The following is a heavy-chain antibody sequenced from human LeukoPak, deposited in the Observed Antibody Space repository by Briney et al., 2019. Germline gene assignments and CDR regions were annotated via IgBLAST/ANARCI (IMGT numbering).Heavy chain of an antibody. J-gene: IGHJ6*02. CDR2: ISSSSSYI. Sequence: GGSLRLSCAASGFTFSSYSMNWVRQAPGKGLEWVSSISSSSSYICYADSVKGRFTISRDNAKNSLYLQMNSLRAEDTAVYYCARKLIPVWGQGTTVTVSS. V-gene: IGHV3-21*01. CDR3: ARKLIPV. D-gene: IGHD3-16*01. CDR1: GFTFSSYS.